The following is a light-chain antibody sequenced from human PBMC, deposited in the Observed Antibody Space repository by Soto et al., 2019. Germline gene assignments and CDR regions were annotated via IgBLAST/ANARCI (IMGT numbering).Light chain of an antibody. CDR3: SSYTSSSTLV. V-gene: IGLV2-14*01. CDR1: SSDVGAYNY. J-gene: IGLJ2*01. CDR2: EVT. Sequence: QSALTQPASVSGSPGQSITISCTGTSSDVGAYNYVSWYRQYPGKAPKLMIYEVTNRPSGVSNRFSGSKSGSTASLTISGLQAEDEADYYCSSYTSSSTLVFGGGTKLTVL.